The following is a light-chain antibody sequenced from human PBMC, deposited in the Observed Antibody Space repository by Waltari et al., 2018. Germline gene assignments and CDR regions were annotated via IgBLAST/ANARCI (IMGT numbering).Light chain of an antibody. V-gene: IGLV1-47*01. CDR3: ASWDDNLSGGL. J-gene: IGLJ3*02. Sequence: QSVLTQPPSASGTPGQRVTISCSGSSSNIGRSYVYWYQQRPGTAPKLLIYRNNQRPSGVPGRYSGSQSGSSASLAISGLRDEDEAEYYCASWDDNLSGGLFGGGTKLTVL. CDR2: RNN. CDR1: SSNIGRSY.